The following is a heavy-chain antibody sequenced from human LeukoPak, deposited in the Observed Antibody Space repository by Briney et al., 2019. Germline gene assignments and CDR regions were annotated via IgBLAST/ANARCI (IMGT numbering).Heavy chain of an antibody. V-gene: IGHV1-2*02. CDR3: ARDQRYCSSTSCYTHGWFDP. CDR1: GYTLTGYY. J-gene: IGHJ5*02. D-gene: IGHD2-2*02. Sequence: ASVKVSCKASGYTLTGYYMHWVRQAPGQGLEWMGWIDPNSGGTNYAQKFQGRVTMTRDTSISTAYMELSRLRSDDTAVYYCARDQRYCSSTSCYTHGWFDPWGQGTLVTVSS. CDR2: IDPNSGGT.